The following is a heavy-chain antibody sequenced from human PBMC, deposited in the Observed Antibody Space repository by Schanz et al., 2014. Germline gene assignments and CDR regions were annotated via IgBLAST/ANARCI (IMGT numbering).Heavy chain of an antibody. CDR1: GFSFSNYA. CDR3: ARDGDFDY. J-gene: IGHJ4*02. Sequence: DVQLLESGGGLVQPGGSLRLSCAASGFSFSNYALVWVRQPPGKGLEWVSGISGSGGSTDDADSVKGRFTISRDNSKNTLFLQMSSLRAEDTAVYYCARDGDFDYWGQGTLVTVSS. V-gene: IGHV3-23*01. CDR2: ISGSGGST.